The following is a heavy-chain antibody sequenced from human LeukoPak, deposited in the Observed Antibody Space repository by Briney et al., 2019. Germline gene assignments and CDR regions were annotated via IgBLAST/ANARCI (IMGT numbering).Heavy chain of an antibody. V-gene: IGHV3-48*03. CDR2: ISSSASAI. J-gene: IGHJ3*02. CDR1: GFAFSSYE. Sequence: GGSLRLSCAASGFAFSSYEMNWVRQAPGKGLEWVSYISSSASAIFYAVSVKGRFTISRDNAKNSRYLQMNSLRADNTAVYYCAREMYSSGWYTEGDAFDIWGQGTMVTVSS. D-gene: IGHD6-19*01. CDR3: AREMYSSGWYTEGDAFDI.